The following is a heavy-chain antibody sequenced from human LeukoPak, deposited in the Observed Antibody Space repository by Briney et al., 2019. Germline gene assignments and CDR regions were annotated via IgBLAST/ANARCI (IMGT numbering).Heavy chain of an antibody. D-gene: IGHD1-26*01. CDR3: AKGNGSWDAFDI. J-gene: IGHJ3*02. CDR2: IRYDGSNK. CDR1: GFTFSSYG. Sequence: PGGSLRLSCAASGFTFSSYGMHWVRQAPGKGLEWVAFIRYDGSNKYYADSVKGRFTISRDNSKNTLSLQMNSLRTEDTAVYYCAKGNGSWDAFDIWGQGTMVTVSS. V-gene: IGHV3-30*02.